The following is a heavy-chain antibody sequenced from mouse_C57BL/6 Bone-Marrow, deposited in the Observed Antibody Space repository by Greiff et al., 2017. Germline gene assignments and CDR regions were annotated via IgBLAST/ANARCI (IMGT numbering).Heavy chain of an antibody. D-gene: IGHD6-1*01. Sequence: VQLVESGAELVKPGASVKISCKASGYAFSSYWMNWVKQRPGKGLEWIGQLYPGDGDPHYNGKFKGKATLTADKSSSTAYMQLSSLTSEDSAVDFCAREVGSQRGFAYWGQGTLVTVSA. V-gene: IGHV1-80*01. CDR2: LYPGDGDP. CDR3: AREVGSQRGFAY. CDR1: GYAFSSYW. J-gene: IGHJ3*01.